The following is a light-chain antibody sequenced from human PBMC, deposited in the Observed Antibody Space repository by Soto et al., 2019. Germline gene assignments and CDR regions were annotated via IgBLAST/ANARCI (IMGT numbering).Light chain of an antibody. J-gene: IGKJ2*01. CDR2: DTF. V-gene: IGKV3-11*01. Sequence: EIVLTQSPATLSLFPGDRATLSCRASQGVSSYLAWYQQKPGQAPRLLIFDTFNRVTGIPARFSGSGSGTDFTLTISSLEPEDFAVYYCQQSNKWPTTFGQGTKVDIK. CDR1: QGVSSY. CDR3: QQSNKWPTT.